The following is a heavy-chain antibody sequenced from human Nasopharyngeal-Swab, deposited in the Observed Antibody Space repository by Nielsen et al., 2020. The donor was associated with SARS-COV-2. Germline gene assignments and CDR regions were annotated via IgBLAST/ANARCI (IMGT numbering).Heavy chain of an antibody. J-gene: IGHJ4*02. CDR3: ARMNLDTAMALDY. CDR1: GFTFSSYG. Sequence: GESLKISCAASGFTFSSYGMHWVRQAPGKGLEWVAVIWYDGSKKYYVDSVKGRFTISRDNSKNTLYLQMNSLRAEDTAVYYCARMNLDTAMALDYWGQGTLVTVSS. V-gene: IGHV3-33*08. CDR2: IWYDGSKK. D-gene: IGHD5-18*01.